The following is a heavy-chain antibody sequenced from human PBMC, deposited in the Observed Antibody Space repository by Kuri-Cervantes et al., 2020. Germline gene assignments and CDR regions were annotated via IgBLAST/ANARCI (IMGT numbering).Heavy chain of an antibody. Sequence: ETLSLTCAASGFTFSSYAMSWVRQAPGKGLEWVSAISGSGGSTYYADSVKGRFTISRDNSENTLYLQMNSLRAEDTAVYYCAKVVLRYFDGNDAFDIWGQGTMVTVSS. CDR2: ISGSGGST. J-gene: IGHJ3*02. D-gene: IGHD3-9*01. V-gene: IGHV3-23*01. CDR1: GFTFSSYA. CDR3: AKVVLRYFDGNDAFDI.